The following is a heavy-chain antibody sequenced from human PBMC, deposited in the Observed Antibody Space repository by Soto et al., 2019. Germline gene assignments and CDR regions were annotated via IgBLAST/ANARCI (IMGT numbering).Heavy chain of an antibody. V-gene: IGHV4-59*01. D-gene: IGHD3-22*01. J-gene: IGHJ4*02. CDR1: GASISSYY. Sequence: QVQLQESGPGLVKPSETLSLTCTVSGASISSYYWSWIRQPPGKGLQWIGYIYYYSGSTNYKPSLKSRVPISVDMSKNPFSLKLSSGTDADTAVDYCARSRGGYFGYWGQGTLVTVSS. CDR3: ARSRGGYFGY. CDR2: IYYYSGST.